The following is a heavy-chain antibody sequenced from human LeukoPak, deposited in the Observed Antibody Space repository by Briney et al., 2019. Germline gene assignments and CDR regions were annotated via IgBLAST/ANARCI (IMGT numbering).Heavy chain of an antibody. Sequence: GASVXVXCXXSGFTFTYSAVQWVRQARGQHLXGIXWIVVGSGSTNYAQKFQERVTVTRDMSTSTAYMELSSLRSEDTAVYYCAARSFALYCSSTSCNPDAFDIWGQGTMVTVSS. V-gene: IGHV1-58*01. CDR3: AARSFALYCSSTSCNPDAFDI. CDR2: IVVGSGST. D-gene: IGHD2-2*01. CDR1: GFTFTYSA. J-gene: IGHJ3*02.